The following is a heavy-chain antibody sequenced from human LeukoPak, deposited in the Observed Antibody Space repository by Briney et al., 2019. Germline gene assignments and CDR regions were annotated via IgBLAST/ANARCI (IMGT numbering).Heavy chain of an antibody. CDR1: GFTVSSNY. CDR2: IYSGGST. CDR3: ARDKYCGGDCLDY. D-gene: IGHD2-21*01. Sequence: GGSLRLSCAASGFTVSSNYMSWVRQAPGRGLEWVSVIYSGGSTYYADSVKGRFTISRGNSKNTLYLQMNSLRAEDTAVYYCARDKYCGGDCLDYWGQGTLVTVSS. V-gene: IGHV3-66*02. J-gene: IGHJ4*02.